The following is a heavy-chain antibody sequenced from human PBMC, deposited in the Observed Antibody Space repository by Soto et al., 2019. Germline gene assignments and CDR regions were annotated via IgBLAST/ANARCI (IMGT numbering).Heavy chain of an antibody. D-gene: IGHD6-19*01. CDR2: IYPGDSGT. CDR3: ARGGGIALAGGNYGMDV. V-gene: IGHV5-51*01. CDR1: GYGLTSHG. Sequence: PAQSQNSSYKGSGYGLTSHGIGWDLQITGKGLEWMGIIYPGDSGTRYSPSFQGQVTISADKSISTACLQWSSLKASDTAMYYCARGGGIALAGGNYGMDVWGQGPTVTVSS. J-gene: IGHJ6*02.